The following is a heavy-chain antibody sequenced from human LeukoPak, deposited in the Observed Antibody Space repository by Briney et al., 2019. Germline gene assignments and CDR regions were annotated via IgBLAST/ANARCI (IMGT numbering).Heavy chain of an antibody. CDR3: TRETVWSLDV. J-gene: IGHJ6*04. V-gene: IGHV3-74*03. CDR2: INGDGSVT. Sequence: GGSLRLSCAASGYTFSRHWMHWVRHTPGMGLVWVSRINGDGSVTEYADSVKGRFSISRDNAKSTLYLHMDSLRDDDTAVYHCTRETVWSLDVWGKGTTVTVSS. D-gene: IGHD3-16*01. CDR1: GYTFSRHW.